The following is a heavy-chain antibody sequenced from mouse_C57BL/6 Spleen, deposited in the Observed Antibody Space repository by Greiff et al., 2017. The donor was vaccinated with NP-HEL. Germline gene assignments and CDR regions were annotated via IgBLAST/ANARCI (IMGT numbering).Heavy chain of an antibody. Sequence: VQLQQSGAELVRPGASVKLSCTASGFNIKDDYMHWVKQRPEQGLEWIGWIDPENGDTEYASKFQGKATITADTSSNTAYLQLSSLTSEDTAGYCCTTGTLGAYWGQGTLVTVSA. J-gene: IGHJ3*01. CDR1: GFNIKDDY. D-gene: IGHD4-1*01. CDR2: IDPENGDT. CDR3: TTGTLGAY. V-gene: IGHV14-4*01.